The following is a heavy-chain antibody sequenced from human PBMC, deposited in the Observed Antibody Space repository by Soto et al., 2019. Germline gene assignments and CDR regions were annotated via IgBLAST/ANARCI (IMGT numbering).Heavy chain of an antibody. CDR2: IYYSVST. V-gene: IGHV4-59*01. J-gene: IGHJ4*02. CDR3: ATHDYGDYSLDY. Sequence: PSETLSLTCTVSGGSISSYYWSWIRQPPGKGLEWIAYIYYSVSTNYNPSLKSRVTISVDTSKNQFSLKLSSVTAADTAVYYCATHDYGDYSLDYWGQGTLVTVSS. CDR1: GGSISSYY. D-gene: IGHD4-17*01.